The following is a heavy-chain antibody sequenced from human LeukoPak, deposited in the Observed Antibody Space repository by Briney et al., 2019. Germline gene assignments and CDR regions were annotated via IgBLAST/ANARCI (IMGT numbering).Heavy chain of an antibody. V-gene: IGHV4-34*01. D-gene: IGHD3-22*01. CDR2: INHSGST. CDR1: GGSFSGYY. Sequence: PSETLSLTCAVYGGSFSGYYWSWIRQPPGKGLEWIGEINHSGSTNYNPSLKSRVTISVDTSKNQFSLKLSSVTAADTAVYYCARGSSSGFDYWGQGTLVTVSS. CDR3: ARGSSSGFDY. J-gene: IGHJ4*02.